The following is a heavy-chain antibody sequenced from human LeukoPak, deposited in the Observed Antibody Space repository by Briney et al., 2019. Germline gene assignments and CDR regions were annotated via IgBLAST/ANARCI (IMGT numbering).Heavy chain of an antibody. CDR3: AKALYKVRGGGTAFYI. Sequence: GGSLRLSCAASGFTFSSYGMHWVRQAPGKGLEWVAVIRYDGSNKYYADSVKGRFTISRDNSKNTLYLQMNSLRAEDTAVYYFAKALYKVRGGGTAFYIWGQGENVTGS. J-gene: IGHJ3*02. D-gene: IGHD2-15*01. CDR2: IRYDGSNK. V-gene: IGHV3-30*02. CDR1: GFTFSSYG.